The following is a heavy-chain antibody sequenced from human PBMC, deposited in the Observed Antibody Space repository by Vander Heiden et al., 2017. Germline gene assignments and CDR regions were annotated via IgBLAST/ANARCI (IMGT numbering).Heavy chain of an antibody. D-gene: IGHD1-26*01. V-gene: IGHV3-30-3*01. CDR3: ARVSVGFYYYYYGMDV. J-gene: IGHJ6*02. CDR1: GFTVSSYA. Sequence: QVQLVDSGGGVVQPGRSLSLSCAASGFTVSSYAMHWVPQAPGKGLEWVAVISYDGSNKYYADSVKGRFTISRDNSKNTLYLQMNSLRAEDTAVYYCARVSVGFYYYYYGMDVWGQGTTVTVSS. CDR2: ISYDGSNK.